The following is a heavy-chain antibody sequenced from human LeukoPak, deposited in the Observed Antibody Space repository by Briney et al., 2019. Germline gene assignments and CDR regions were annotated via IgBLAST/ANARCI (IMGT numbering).Heavy chain of an antibody. V-gene: IGHV4-39*02. J-gene: IGHJ4*02. Sequence: SETLSLTCTVSGGSISSSSYYWGWIRQPPGKGLEWIGSIYYSGSTYYNPSLKSRVTISVDTSKNQFSLKLNSVTAADTAVYYCARDYYDSGFDYWGQGTLATVSS. CDR3: ARDYYDSGFDY. D-gene: IGHD3-10*01. CDR2: IYYSGST. CDR1: GGSISSSSYY.